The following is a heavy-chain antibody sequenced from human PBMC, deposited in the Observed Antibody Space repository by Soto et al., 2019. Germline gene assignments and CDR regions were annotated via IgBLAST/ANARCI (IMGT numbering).Heavy chain of an antibody. D-gene: IGHD3-22*01. J-gene: IGHJ4*02. CDR3: ASRYYYDSSGYSPSDY. CDR1: GFTFSSYS. CDR2: ISSSSSYI. V-gene: IGHV3-21*01. Sequence: GGSLRLSCAASGFTFSSYSMNWVRQAPGKGLEWVSSISSSSSYIYYADSVKGRFTISRDNAKNSLYLQMNSLRAEDTAVYYCASRYYYDSSGYSPSDYCGQGTLVTVSS.